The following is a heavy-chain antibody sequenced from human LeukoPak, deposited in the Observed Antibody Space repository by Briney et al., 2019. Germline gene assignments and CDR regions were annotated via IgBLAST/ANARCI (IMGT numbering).Heavy chain of an antibody. V-gene: IGHV1-8*03. CDR3: ARGSDASGYGGADY. Sequence: GASVKVSCKASGYTFTSYDINWVRQATGQGLERMGWMNPNSGNTGYAQKFQGRVTITRNTSISTDYMELSSLRSEDTAVYYCARGSDASGYGGADYWGQGTLVTVSS. J-gene: IGHJ4*02. D-gene: IGHD5-12*01. CDR2: MNPNSGNT. CDR1: GYTFTSYD.